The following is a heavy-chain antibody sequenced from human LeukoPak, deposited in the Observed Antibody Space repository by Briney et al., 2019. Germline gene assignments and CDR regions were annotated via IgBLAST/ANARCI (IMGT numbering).Heavy chain of an antibody. CDR3: ARAGTIRAAAGRVFAG. CDR1: GGSFSGYY. J-gene: IGHJ4*02. V-gene: IGHV4-34*01. Sequence: SETLSLTCAVYGGSFSGYYWSWIRQPPGKGLEWIGEINHSGSTNYNPSLKSRVTISVDTSKNQFSLKLSSVTAADTAVYYCARAGTIRAAAGRVFAGWGQGTLVTVSS. CDR2: INHSGST. D-gene: IGHD6-13*01.